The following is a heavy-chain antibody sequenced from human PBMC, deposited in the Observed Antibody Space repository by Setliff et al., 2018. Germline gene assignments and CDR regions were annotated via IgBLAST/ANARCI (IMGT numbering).Heavy chain of an antibody. CDR1: GFSLNTYGIC. V-gene: IGHV2-70*17. Sequence: SGPTLVNPTQTLTLTCTFSGFSLNTYGICLTLIRQPPGKALEWLARIDWDDERFYSTSLKTRLIISKDISKNQVVLRMTNMDPVDTATYYCARMTSSGNFALDIWGQGTKVNVS. CDR2: IDWDDER. CDR3: ARMTSSGNFALDI. J-gene: IGHJ3*02.